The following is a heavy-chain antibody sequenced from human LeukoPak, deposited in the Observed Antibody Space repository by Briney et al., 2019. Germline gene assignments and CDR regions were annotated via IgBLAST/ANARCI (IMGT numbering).Heavy chain of an antibody. Sequence: GGSLRLSCAASGFSFSSYEINWVRQAPGKGLEWMSYIGSSGSTVYYADSVKGRFTISRDNAKKSLYLQMNSLRDEDTAVYYCARDTLLYADSPDAFDMWGQGTMVTVSS. V-gene: IGHV3-48*03. J-gene: IGHJ3*02. CDR2: IGSSGSTV. CDR3: ARDTLLYADSPDAFDM. D-gene: IGHD4-17*01. CDR1: GFSFSSYE.